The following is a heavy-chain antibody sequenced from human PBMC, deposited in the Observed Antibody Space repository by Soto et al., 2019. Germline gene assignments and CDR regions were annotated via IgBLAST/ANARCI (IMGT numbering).Heavy chain of an antibody. CDR2: ISYDGSNK. CDR3: AKDHVPAANRSYYYYYGMDV. CDR1: GFTFSSYG. D-gene: IGHD2-2*01. Sequence: GGSLRLSCAASGFTFSSYGMHWVRQAPGKGLEWVAVISYDGSNKYYADSVKGRFTISRDNSKNTLYLQMNSLRAEDTAVYYCAKDHVPAANRSYYYYYGMDVWGQGTTVTAP. J-gene: IGHJ6*02. V-gene: IGHV3-30*18.